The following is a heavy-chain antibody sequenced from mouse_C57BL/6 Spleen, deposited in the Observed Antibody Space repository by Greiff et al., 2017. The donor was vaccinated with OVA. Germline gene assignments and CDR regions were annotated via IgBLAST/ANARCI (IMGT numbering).Heavy chain of an antibody. CDR1: TSYW. CDR2: IDPSDSYT. V-gene: IGHV1-69*01. Sequence: QVQLKQPGAELVMPGASVKLSFTSYWMHWVKQRPGQGLEWIGEIDPSDSYTNYNQKFKGKSTLTVDKSSSTAYMQLSSLTSEDSAVYYCARQVPWYFDVWGTGTTVTVSS. J-gene: IGHJ1*03. CDR3: ARQVPWYFDV.